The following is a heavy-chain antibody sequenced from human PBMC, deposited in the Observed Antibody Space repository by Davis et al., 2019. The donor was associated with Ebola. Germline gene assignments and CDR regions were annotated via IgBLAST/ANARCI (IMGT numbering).Heavy chain of an antibody. CDR3: ARASSSGWYVDFDL. Sequence: AASVKVSCKASGYTFTSYGISWVRQAPGQGLEWMGWISAYSGNTNYAQKLQGRVTMTTDTSTSTAYMELRSLGSDDTAVYYCARASSSGWYVDFDLWGRGTLVTVSS. CDR1: GYTFTSYG. V-gene: IGHV1-18*01. D-gene: IGHD6-19*01. CDR2: ISAYSGNT. J-gene: IGHJ2*01.